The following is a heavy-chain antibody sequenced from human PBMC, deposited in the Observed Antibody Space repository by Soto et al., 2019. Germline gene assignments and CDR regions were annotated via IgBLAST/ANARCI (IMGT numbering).Heavy chain of an antibody. CDR1: GFTFSSYN. V-gene: IGHV3-21*01. J-gene: IGHJ6*02. CDR3: ARMGSQRYYYYGMDV. CDR2: ISSSSSYI. D-gene: IGHD6-25*01. Sequence: EVQLVESGGGLVKPGGSLRLSCAASGFTFSSYNMNWVRQAPGKGLEWVSSISSSSSYIYYADSVKGRFTISRDNAKNSLYLQMNSLRAEDTAVYYCARMGSQRYYYYGMDVWGQGTTVTVSS.